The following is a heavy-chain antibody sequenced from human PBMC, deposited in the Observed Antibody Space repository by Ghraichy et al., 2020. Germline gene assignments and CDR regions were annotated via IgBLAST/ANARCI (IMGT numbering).Heavy chain of an antibody. D-gene: IGHD1-26*01. CDR3: ARDEGSWFDP. Sequence: SETLSLTCTVSGGSISINNYYWNWIRQHPGKGLEWIGYIYYSGSTYYNPSLKSRVTISVDTSKNQFSLKLSSVTAADTAVYYCARDEGSWFDPWGQGTLVTVSS. J-gene: IGHJ5*02. CDR2: IYYSGST. CDR1: GGSISINNYY. V-gene: IGHV4-31*03.